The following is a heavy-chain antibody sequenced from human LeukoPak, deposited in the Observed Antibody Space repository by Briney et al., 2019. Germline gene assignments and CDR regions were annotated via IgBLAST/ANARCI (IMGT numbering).Heavy chain of an antibody. CDR2: IYHTGST. J-gene: IGHJ5*02. CDR1: GASFSDYY. CDR3: VRVGRPRRTPFDP. V-gene: IGHV4-34*01. Sequence: SETLSLTCAIYGASFSDYYWSWVRQSPSKGLEWIGEIYHTGSTTYNPSLKSRVTISMDTSKNHFVLNLTSVTAADTAVYYCVRVGRPRRTPFDPWGQGTLVTVSS. D-gene: IGHD1-26*01.